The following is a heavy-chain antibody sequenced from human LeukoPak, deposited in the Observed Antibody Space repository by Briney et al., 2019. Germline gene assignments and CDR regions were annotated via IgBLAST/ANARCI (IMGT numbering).Heavy chain of an antibody. CDR2: INPSDGGT. V-gene: IGHV1-46*01. Sequence: EASVKVSCKASGYTFTIYYMHWVRQAPGQGLEWMGIINPSDGGTYYSENSQGRVTMTKDTSTSTVYMELSSLRSEDTAFYYCARGADDSSGFDPAEYFLHWGQGTLVTVSS. D-gene: IGHD3-22*01. CDR1: GYTFTIYY. CDR3: ARGADDSSGFDPAEYFLH. J-gene: IGHJ1*01.